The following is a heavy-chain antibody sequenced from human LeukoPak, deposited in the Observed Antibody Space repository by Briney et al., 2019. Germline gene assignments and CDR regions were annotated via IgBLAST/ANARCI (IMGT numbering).Heavy chain of an antibody. CDR3: ARQREYSSGWYDY. CDR2: IYPGDSDT. D-gene: IGHD6-19*01. V-gene: IGHV5-51*01. J-gene: IGHJ4*02. CDR1: GYSFTSYW. Sequence: GESLKISCKGSGYSFTSYWIGWVRHMPGKGLEWMGIIYPGDSDTRYRPSFQGQVTISADKPISTAYLQWSSLKASDTAMYYCARQREYSSGWYDYWGQGTLVTVSS.